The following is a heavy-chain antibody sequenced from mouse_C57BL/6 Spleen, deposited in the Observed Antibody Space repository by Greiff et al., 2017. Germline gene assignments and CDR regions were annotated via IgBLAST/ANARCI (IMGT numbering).Heavy chain of an antibody. CDR3: ARGYYGSSLCFDY. J-gene: IGHJ2*01. D-gene: IGHD1-1*01. CDR2: ILPGRGST. Sequence: QVQLQQSGAELMKPGASVKLSCKATGYTFTGYWIEWVKQRPGHGLEWIGEILPGRGSTNYNEKFKGKAKFTAETSSNTAYMQLSSLTTEDSAIYYCARGYYGSSLCFDYWGQGTTLTVSS. V-gene: IGHV1-9*01. CDR1: GYTFTGYW.